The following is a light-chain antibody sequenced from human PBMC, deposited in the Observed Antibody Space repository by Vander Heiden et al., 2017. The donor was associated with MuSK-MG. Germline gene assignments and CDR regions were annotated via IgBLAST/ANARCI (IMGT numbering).Light chain of an antibody. CDR2: AAS. V-gene: IGKV1-39*01. CDR1: QSISSY. J-gene: IGKJ3*01. Sequence: DIQITHSPASVSASVGDRVTITCRARQSISSYLNWYQPNPGKALKLLIYAASSLQSWVPSRFSGSGSGTDFTLTISSLQPEDFAPYYCQQSYSTPLTFGHGTKVXIK. CDR3: QQSYSTPLT.